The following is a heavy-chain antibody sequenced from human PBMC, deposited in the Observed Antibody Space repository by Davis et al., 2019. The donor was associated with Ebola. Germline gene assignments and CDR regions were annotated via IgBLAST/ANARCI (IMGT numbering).Heavy chain of an antibody. CDR3: ARDPDNGGGFDY. Sequence: GESLKISCAASGFTFSTYWMHWVRQAPGKGLVWVSRINSDGSSTSYADSVKGRFTVSRDNAKNTLYLQMNSLRAEDTAVYYCARDPDNGGGFDYWGQGTLVTVSS. D-gene: IGHD4-23*01. J-gene: IGHJ4*02. CDR2: INSDGSST. V-gene: IGHV3-74*01. CDR1: GFTFSTYW.